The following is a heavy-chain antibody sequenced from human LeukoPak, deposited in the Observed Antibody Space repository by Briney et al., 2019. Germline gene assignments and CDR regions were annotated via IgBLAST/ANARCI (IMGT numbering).Heavy chain of an antibody. D-gene: IGHD5-12*01. CDR1: GYTFTGYY. J-gene: IGHJ3*02. V-gene: IGHV1-2*02. Sequence: ASVKVSCKASGYTFTGYYMHWVRQAPGQGLEWRGWINPNSGGTNYAQKFQGRVTMTRDTSISTAYMELSRLRSDDTAVYYCARDRIVATTDAFDIWGQGTMVTVSS. CDR3: ARDRIVATTDAFDI. CDR2: INPNSGGT.